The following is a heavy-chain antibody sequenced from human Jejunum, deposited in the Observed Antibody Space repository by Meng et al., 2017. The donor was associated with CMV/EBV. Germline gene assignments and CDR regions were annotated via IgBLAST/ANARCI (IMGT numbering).Heavy chain of an antibody. CDR1: STFTDHF. D-gene: IGHD1-1*01. J-gene: IGHJ5*02. Sequence: STFTDHFIPWVRQVPGQGLEWMGWINPSSGATGYAQKFQGRVSMTRDTSISTAYMELRTLTSDDTAVYYCARPMDKSSWKEWLDPWGQGTQVTVSS. CDR3: ARPMDKSSWKEWLDP. V-gene: IGHV1-2*02. CDR2: INPSSGAT.